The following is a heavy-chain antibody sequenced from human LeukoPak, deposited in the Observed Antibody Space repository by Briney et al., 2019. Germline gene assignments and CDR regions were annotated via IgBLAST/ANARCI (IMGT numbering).Heavy chain of an antibody. CDR1: GFTFSSYW. CDR2: INSDGSST. Sequence: GGSLRLSCAASGFTFSSYWMHWVRQAPEKGLVWVSRINSDGSSTTYADSVKGRFTISRDNAKNTLYLQMNSLKAEDTAVYYCAKVYDNQLLFNWFDPWGQGTLVTVSS. V-gene: IGHV3-74*01. J-gene: IGHJ5*02. CDR3: AKVYDNQLLFNWFDP. D-gene: IGHD2-2*01.